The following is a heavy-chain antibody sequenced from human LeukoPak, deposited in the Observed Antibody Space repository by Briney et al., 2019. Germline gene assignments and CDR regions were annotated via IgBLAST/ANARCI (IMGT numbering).Heavy chain of an antibody. V-gene: IGHV1-46*01. J-gene: IGHJ4*02. CDR1: GYTFTSYY. CDR2: IDPSGGST. Sequence: ASVKVSCKASGYTFTSYYMHWVRQAPGQGLEWMGIIDPSGGSTSYAQKFQGRVTMTRDTSTSTAYMELRSLRSDDTAVYYCARGFKSSNFDYWGQGTLVTVSS. D-gene: IGHD6-13*01. CDR3: ARGFKSSNFDY.